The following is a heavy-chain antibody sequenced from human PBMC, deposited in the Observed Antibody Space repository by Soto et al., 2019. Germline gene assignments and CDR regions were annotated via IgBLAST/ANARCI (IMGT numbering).Heavy chain of an antibody. CDR3: AKDTPSRQYYDFWSGYPTYFDY. V-gene: IGHV3-23*01. CDR2: ISGSGGST. J-gene: IGHJ4*02. D-gene: IGHD3-3*01. Sequence: GGSLRLSCAASGFTFSSYAMSWVRQAPGKGLEWVSAISGSGGSTYYADSVKGRFTISRDNSKNTLYLQMNSLRAEDTAVYYCAKDTPSRQYYDFWSGYPTYFDYWGQGTLVTVSS. CDR1: GFTFSSYA.